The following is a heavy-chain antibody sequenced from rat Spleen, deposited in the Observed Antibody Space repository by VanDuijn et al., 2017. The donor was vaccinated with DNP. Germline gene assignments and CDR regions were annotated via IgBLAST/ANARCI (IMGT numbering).Heavy chain of an antibody. CDR1: GFPFSDYY. V-gene: IGHV5-7*01. CDR3: ARPDY. J-gene: IGHJ2*01. CDR2: ISYDGGRT. Sequence: EVQLVESGGGLVQPGRSLNLSCAAPGFPFSDYYMAWVRQSPKKGLEWVAYISYDGGRTYYRDSVKGRFTVSRDNAKSTLYLQMDSLRSEDTATYYCARPDYWGQGVMVTVSS.